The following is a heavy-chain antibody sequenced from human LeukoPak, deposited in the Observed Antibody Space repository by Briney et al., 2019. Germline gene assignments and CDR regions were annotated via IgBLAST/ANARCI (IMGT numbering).Heavy chain of an antibody. D-gene: IGHD1-26*01. CDR3: AKSSLTFLPLTGIVGATSVFDY. Sequence: PGGSLRLSCVGTGFTFSSYAMHWVRQAPGKGLEWVAVISYDGSNKYYADSVKGRFIISRDNSKNTLYLQMNSLRAEDTAVYYCAKSSLTFLPLTGIVGATSVFDYWGQGTLVTVSS. J-gene: IGHJ4*02. V-gene: IGHV3-30-3*01. CDR2: ISYDGSNK. CDR1: GFTFSSYA.